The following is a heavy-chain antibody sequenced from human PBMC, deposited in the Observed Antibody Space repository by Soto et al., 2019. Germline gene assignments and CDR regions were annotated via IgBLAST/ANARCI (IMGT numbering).Heavy chain of an antibody. CDR1: GDSIRNYY. CDR2: VSDRGNT. Sequence: SETLSLTCAVSGDSIRNYYWSWVRQPPGKGLGWIGYVSDRGNTNYNPSLMSRVTISADMSKNQVSLKLNSVTAADTALYYCAYSLILVKWGFDVWGQGAQVTVSS. V-gene: IGHV4-59*08. J-gene: IGHJ4*02. D-gene: IGHD7-27*01. CDR3: AYSLILVKWGFDV.